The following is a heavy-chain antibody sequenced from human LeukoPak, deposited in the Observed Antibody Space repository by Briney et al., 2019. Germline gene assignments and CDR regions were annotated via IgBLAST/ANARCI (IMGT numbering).Heavy chain of an antibody. CDR3: ARDGPGIAAAGNDY. V-gene: IGHV3-74*01. D-gene: IGHD6-13*01. J-gene: IGHJ4*02. Sequence: GGSLKLSCAASGFTFSSYWMDWVRQAPGKGLVWVSRINGDGSSTAYADSVKGRFTISRDNAKNTLYLQMNSLRAEDTAVYYCARDGPGIAAAGNDYWGQGTLVTVSS. CDR1: GFTFSSYW. CDR2: INGDGSST.